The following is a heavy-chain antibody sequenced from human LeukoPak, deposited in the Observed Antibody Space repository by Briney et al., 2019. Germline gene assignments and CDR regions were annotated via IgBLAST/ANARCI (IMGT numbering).Heavy chain of an antibody. V-gene: IGHV3-30*03. CDR2: ISYDGSSK. CDR3: ARDIAVAGLLDY. Sequence: PGGSLRLSCAASGFTFSSFGMHWVRQAPGKGLEWVAGISYDGSSKYYADSVKGRFTISRDNSRNTLYLQMNSLRAEDTALYYCARDIAVAGLLDYWGQGTLVTVSS. CDR1: GFTFSSFG. J-gene: IGHJ4*01. D-gene: IGHD6-19*01.